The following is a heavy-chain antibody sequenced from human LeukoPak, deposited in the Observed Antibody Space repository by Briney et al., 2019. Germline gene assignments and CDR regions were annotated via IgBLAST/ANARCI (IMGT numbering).Heavy chain of an antibody. V-gene: IGHV1-58*01. CDR3: AAEGGYSYGSDY. D-gene: IGHD5-18*01. Sequence: LVKVSCKASGFTFTSSAVQWVRQARGQRLEWIGWIVVGSGNTNYAQKFQERVTITRDMSTSTAYMELSSLRSEDTAVYYCAAEGGYSYGSDYWGQGTLVTVSS. J-gene: IGHJ4*02. CDR2: IVVGSGNT. CDR1: GFTFTSSA.